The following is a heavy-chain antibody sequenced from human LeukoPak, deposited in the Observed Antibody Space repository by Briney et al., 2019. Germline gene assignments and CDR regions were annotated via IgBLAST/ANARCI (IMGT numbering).Heavy chain of an antibody. CDR2: INHRGTT. V-gene: IGHV4-34*01. CDR3: ARQGWELLIDY. J-gene: IGHJ4*02. Sequence: SETLSLTCAVYGGSFTNYFWSWIRQSPGRGLEWIAEINHRGTTNYNPSLKSRVTISVDTSKNQFSLKLSSVTAADTAVYYCARQGWELLIDYWGQGTLVTVSS. CDR1: GGSFTNYF. D-gene: IGHD1-26*01.